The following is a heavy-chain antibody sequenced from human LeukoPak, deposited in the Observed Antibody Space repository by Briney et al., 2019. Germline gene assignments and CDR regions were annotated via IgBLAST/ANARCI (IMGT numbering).Heavy chain of an antibody. Sequence: ASVKVSCKASGYTFTGYYMHWLRQAPRQGLEWMGWINPNSGGTNYAQKFQGRVTMTRDTSISTAYMELSRLRSDDTAVYYCARGWSGSYYSHYYYYMDVWGKGTTVTVSS. D-gene: IGHD1-26*01. CDR2: INPNSGGT. J-gene: IGHJ6*03. V-gene: IGHV1-2*02. CDR1: GYTFTGYY. CDR3: ARGWSGSYYSHYYYYMDV.